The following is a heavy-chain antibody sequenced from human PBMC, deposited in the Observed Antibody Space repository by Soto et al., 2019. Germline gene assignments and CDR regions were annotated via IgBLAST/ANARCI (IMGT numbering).Heavy chain of an antibody. J-gene: IGHJ5*01. CDR3: ARAHEVAWFDS. Sequence: GSLRLSCTASGFSFSSYTMNWVRQAPGKGLQWVASITNRGTHTYSADSVKGRFTISRDNDKNSLYLQMNSLRAEDTATYYCARAHEVAWFDSWGLGTLVTVSS. V-gene: IGHV3-21*06. CDR1: GFSFSSYT. D-gene: IGHD2-15*01. CDR2: ITNRGTHT.